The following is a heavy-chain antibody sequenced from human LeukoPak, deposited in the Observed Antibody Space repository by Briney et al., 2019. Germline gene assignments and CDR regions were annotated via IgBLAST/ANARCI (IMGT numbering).Heavy chain of an antibody. D-gene: IGHD2-15*01. Sequence: SVKVSCKASGGTFSSYGLSWVRQAPGQGLEWMGRVIPIFGRADYAQKFQGRVTITADESTGTAYMEVSSLRSEDTAVYFCALSPEWGSTEYFQHWGQGTLVTVSS. V-gene: IGHV1-69*13. J-gene: IGHJ1*01. CDR3: ALSPEWGSTEYFQH. CDR1: GGTFSSYG. CDR2: VIPIFGRA.